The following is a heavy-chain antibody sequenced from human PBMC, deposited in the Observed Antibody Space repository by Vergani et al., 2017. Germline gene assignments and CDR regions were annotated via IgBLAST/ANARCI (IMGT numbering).Heavy chain of an antibody. Sequence: QVQLQESGPGLVRPSETLSLTCTVSAYSISSGFFWGWIRQPPGKGLEWIGSMDYNGLAYYSPSLKSRVTLSVDTPKNHFSLKLSSVTAADTAVYYCVRDKTYYDTFIGYAGYYFDSWGQGALVTVS. V-gene: IGHV4-38-2*02. J-gene: IGHJ4*02. CDR2: MDYNGLA. CDR1: AYSISSGFF. D-gene: IGHD3-9*01. CDR3: VRDKTYYDTFIGYAGYYFDS.